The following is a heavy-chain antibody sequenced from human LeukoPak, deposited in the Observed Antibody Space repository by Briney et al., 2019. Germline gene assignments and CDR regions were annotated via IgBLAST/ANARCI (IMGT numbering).Heavy chain of an antibody. J-gene: IGHJ4*02. Sequence: PSETPSLTCTVSGGSISSGYYWGWIRQPPGKGLEWIGSIYHSGSTYYNPSLKSRVTISVDTSKNQFSLKLSSVTAADTAVYYCARCGLVRGLNDYWGQGTLVTVSS. CDR3: ARCGLVRGLNDY. V-gene: IGHV4-38-2*02. CDR2: IYHSGST. CDR1: GGSISSGYY. D-gene: IGHD3-10*01.